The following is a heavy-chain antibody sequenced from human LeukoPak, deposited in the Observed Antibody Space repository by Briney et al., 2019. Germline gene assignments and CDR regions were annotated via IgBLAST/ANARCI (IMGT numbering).Heavy chain of an antibody. Sequence: GGSLRLSCAASGLSFSSYAMTWARQAPVKGLEWVSAISGDGTRTYYADSVKGRFTISRDNSKNTLYLEMSSLRVEDTAIYYCAKWPEGAMDYFDYWGQGTLVTVSS. CDR2: ISGDGTRT. CDR3: AKWPEGAMDYFDY. CDR1: GLSFSSYA. D-gene: IGHD3-16*01. V-gene: IGHV3-23*01. J-gene: IGHJ4*02.